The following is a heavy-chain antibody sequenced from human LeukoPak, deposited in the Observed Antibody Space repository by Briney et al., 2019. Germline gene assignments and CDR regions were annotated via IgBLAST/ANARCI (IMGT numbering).Heavy chain of an antibody. J-gene: IGHJ4*02. Sequence: PSETLSLTCTVSSASLNNNNDYWAWIRQPPGKGLEWIGSIYYTGSTNYNPSLKSRVTISVDTSKNQFSLNLSSVTAADTAVYYCARDPGYYYDSRGSNFDYWGQGTLVTVSS. CDR1: SASLNNNNDY. CDR2: IYYTGST. D-gene: IGHD3-22*01. V-gene: IGHV4-39*07. CDR3: ARDPGYYYDSRGSNFDY.